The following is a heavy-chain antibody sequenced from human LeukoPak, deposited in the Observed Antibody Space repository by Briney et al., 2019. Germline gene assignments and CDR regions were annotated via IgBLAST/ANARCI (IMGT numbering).Heavy chain of an antibody. D-gene: IGHD2-2*01. CDR2: ISNGDGTI. CDR1: GFSFSSFD. J-gene: IGHJ4*02. CDR3: ATVPPYCSSTSCYFVY. Sequence: GGSLRLSCAASGFSFSSFDMNWVRQAPGKGLEWLSYISNGDGTIYYADSVRGRFTISRDNAKSSLYLQMNSLRAEDTAVYYCATVPPYCSSTSCYFVYWGQGTLVTVSS. V-gene: IGHV3-48*03.